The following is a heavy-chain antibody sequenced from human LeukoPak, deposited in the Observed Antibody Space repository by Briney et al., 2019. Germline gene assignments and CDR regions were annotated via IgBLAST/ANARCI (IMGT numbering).Heavy chain of an antibody. D-gene: IGHD2-15*01. V-gene: IGHV3-30*04. Sequence: GGSLRLSCAASGFTFSSYAMHWVRQAPGKGLEWVAVISYDGSNKYYADSVKGRFTISRDNSKNTLYLQMNSLRAEDTAVYYCARDVGPAKNAFDIWGQGTMVTVSS. CDR3: ARDVGPAKNAFDI. CDR2: ISYDGSNK. CDR1: GFTFSSYA. J-gene: IGHJ3*02.